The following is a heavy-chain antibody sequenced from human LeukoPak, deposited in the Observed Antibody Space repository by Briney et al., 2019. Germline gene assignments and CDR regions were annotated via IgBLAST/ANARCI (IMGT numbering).Heavy chain of an antibody. Sequence: SVKVSCKASGGTFSSYAISWVRQAPGQGLEWMGGTIPIFGTANYAQKFQGRVTITADESTSTAYMELSSLRSEDTAVYYCASLTGGWNYYGMDVWGQGTTVTVSS. D-gene: IGHD1-26*01. CDR1: GGTFSSYA. CDR3: ASLTGGWNYYGMDV. CDR2: TIPIFGTA. V-gene: IGHV1-69*01. J-gene: IGHJ6*02.